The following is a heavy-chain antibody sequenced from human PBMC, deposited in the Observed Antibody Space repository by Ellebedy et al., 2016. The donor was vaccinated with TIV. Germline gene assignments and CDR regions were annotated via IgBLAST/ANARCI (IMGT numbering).Heavy chain of an antibody. CDR2: INPNIGGT. V-gene: IGHV1-2*02. D-gene: IGHD5-18*01. J-gene: IGHJ3*02. CDR3: ARSRKMGYTHDAFDI. Sequence: ASVKVSCKASGYTFSGYYMHWVRQAPGQGLEWMGWINPNIGGTTYAQKFQGRVTMTRDTSISAAYMELSRLRSDDTAVYYCARSRKMGYTHDAFDIWGQGTMVTGSS. CDR1: GYTFSGYY.